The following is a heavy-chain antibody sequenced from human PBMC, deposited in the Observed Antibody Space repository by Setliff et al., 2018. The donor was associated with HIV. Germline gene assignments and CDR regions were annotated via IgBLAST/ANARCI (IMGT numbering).Heavy chain of an antibody. D-gene: IGHD4-4*01. CDR2: LHSGYST. J-gene: IGHJ6*03. V-gene: IGHV3-66*02. CDR3: ARVVNPDSSNYYYYYMDV. CDR1: GLTIRNNY. Sequence: VGSLRLSCAASGLTIRNNYMSWVRQAPGKGLEWVSLLHSGYSTSYADSVKGRFAVSRDNTRNTLFLHMSNVTVEDAAVYYCARVVNPDSSNYYYYYMDVWGKGTTVTVSS.